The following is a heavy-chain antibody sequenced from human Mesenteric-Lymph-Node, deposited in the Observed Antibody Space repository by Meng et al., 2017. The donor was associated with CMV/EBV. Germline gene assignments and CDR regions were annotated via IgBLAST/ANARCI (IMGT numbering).Heavy chain of an antibody. Sequence: SETLSLTCTVSGGSISSSSYYWGWIRQPPGKGLEWIGSIYYTGTTYYNPSLKSRITISVDASKTQFSLKLSSVTAADTAVYYCARDSPTPWSQLLSDAFDIWGQGTLVTVSS. J-gene: IGHJ3*02. CDR1: GGSISSSSYY. CDR3: ARDSPTPWSQLLSDAFDI. D-gene: IGHD5-24*01. CDR2: IYYTGTT. V-gene: IGHV4-39*07.